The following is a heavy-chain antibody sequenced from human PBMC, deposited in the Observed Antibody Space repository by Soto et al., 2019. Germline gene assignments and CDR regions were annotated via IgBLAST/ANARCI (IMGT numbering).Heavy chain of an antibody. Sequence: GGSLRLSCAASWFTVSSNYMSWVRQAPGKGLEWGSVIYSGGSTYYADSVKGRFTISRDNSKNRLYLQMNSLRAEDTAVYYCAKVRPSSGLGAFDIWGQGTMDTVS. D-gene: IGHD3-3*01. CDR3: AKVRPSSGLGAFDI. V-gene: IGHV3-53*01. CDR2: IYSGGST. CDR1: WFTVSSNY. J-gene: IGHJ3*02.